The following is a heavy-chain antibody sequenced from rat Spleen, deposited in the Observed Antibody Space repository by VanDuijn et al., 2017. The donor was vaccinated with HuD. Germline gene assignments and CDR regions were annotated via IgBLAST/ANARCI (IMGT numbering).Heavy chain of an antibody. CDR1: GRTFSDYY. V-gene: IGHV5-27*01. CDR2: ISTGGTTT. CDR3: ARPEGN. Sequence: EVQLVESGGGLVQPGRSLKLSCAASGRTFSDYYMAWVRQAPTKGLEWVAYISTGGTTTYYRDSVKGRFTISRDNAKSTLYLQMNSLRSEDTATYYCARPEGNWGQGVMVTVSS. J-gene: IGHJ2*01. D-gene: IGHD1-11*01.